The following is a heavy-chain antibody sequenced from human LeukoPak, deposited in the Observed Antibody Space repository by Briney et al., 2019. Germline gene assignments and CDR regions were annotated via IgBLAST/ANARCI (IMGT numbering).Heavy chain of an antibody. CDR3: ARGEMVPYYLDY. CDR2: ISSSSSYI. V-gene: IGHV3-21*01. Sequence: GGSLRLSCAASGFTFSSYSMNWVRQAPGKGLEWVSSISSSSSYIYYADSVKGRFTISRDNAKNSLYLQMNSLRAEDTAVYYCARGEMVPYYLDYWGQGTLVTVSS. J-gene: IGHJ4*02. D-gene: IGHD3-10*01. CDR1: GFTFSSYS.